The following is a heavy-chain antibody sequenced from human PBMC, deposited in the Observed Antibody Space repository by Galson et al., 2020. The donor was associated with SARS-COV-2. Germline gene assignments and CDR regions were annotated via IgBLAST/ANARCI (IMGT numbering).Heavy chain of an antibody. CDR2: IYYSGNSGTT. CDR3: ARHTDGTWGATRKMFDY. Sequence: SETLSLTCTVSGGSISRSYWSWIRQPPGKGLEWIGYIYYSGNSGTTNYTPSLKSRVTISVDASKNQFSLQLTSVAAADTAVYYCARHTDGTWGATRKMFDYWGQGILVTVSS. J-gene: IGHJ4*02. V-gene: IGHV4-59*01. D-gene: IGHD2-8*02. CDR1: GGSISRSY.